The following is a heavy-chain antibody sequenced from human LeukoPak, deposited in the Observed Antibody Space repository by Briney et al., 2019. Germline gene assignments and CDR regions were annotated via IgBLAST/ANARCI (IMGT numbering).Heavy chain of an antibody. CDR1: GYTFNNYG. CDR3: ARCSPSRTNSNSYYFETTKKNAFDI. Sequence: ASVKVSCKPSGYTFNNYGITWVRQAPGQGLEWMRWISAYSGEKDYAQKFQDRVTMTTDTTTKTAYMELRNLKSDDTAFYYCARCSPSRTNSNSYYFETTKKNAFDIWGQGTMVTVSS. J-gene: IGHJ3*02. D-gene: IGHD3-22*01. V-gene: IGHV1-18*04. CDR2: ISAYSGEK.